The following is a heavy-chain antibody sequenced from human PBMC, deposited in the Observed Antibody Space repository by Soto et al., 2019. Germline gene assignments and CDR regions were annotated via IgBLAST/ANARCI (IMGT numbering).Heavy chain of an antibody. CDR2: INHSGST. CDR1: GGSFSGYY. Sequence: SATLSLTCAVYGGSFSGYYWSWIRQPPGKGLEWIGEINHSGSTNYNPSLKSRVTISVDTSKNQFSLKLSSVTAADTAVYYCARGCEADGGHFDYWGQGTLVTVSS. V-gene: IGHV4-34*01. CDR3: ARGCEADGGHFDY. J-gene: IGHJ4*02. D-gene: IGHD4-17*01.